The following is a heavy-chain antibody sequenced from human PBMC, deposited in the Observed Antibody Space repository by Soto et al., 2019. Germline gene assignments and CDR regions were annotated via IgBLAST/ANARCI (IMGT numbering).Heavy chain of an antibody. J-gene: IGHJ4*02. Sequence: GASVKVSCKASGYTFTSYGISWVRQAPGQRLEWMGWISAYSGNTNYAQKFQGRVTITTDTSASTAYMDLSSLRSEDTAVYYCARESEAAMASAFDYWGLGTLVTVSS. D-gene: IGHD5-18*01. CDR1: GYTFTSYG. CDR2: ISAYSGNT. CDR3: ARESEAAMASAFDY. V-gene: IGHV1-18*01.